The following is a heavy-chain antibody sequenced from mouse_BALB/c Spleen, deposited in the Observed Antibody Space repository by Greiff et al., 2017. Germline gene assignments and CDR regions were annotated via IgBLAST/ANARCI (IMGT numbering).Heavy chain of an antibody. D-gene: IGHD4-1*01. CDR2: IDPSDSYT. J-gene: IGHJ2*01. V-gene: IGHV1-69*02. CDR3: ARGEAGRTDY. Sequence: VQLQQSGAELVKPGASVKLSCKASGYTFTSYWMHWVKQRPGQGLEWIGEIDPSDSYTNYNQKFKGKATLTVDKSSSTAYMQLSSLTSEGSAVYYCARGEAGRTDYWGQGTTLTVSS. CDR1: GYTFTSYW.